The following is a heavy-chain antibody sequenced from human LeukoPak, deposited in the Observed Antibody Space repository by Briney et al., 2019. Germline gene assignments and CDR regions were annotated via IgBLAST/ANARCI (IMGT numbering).Heavy chain of an antibody. J-gene: IGHJ6*04. CDR3: ARQRLRYFDWLPRGEYYYGMDV. D-gene: IGHD3-9*01. V-gene: IGHV1-69*13. Sequence: GASVKVSCKASGGTFSSYAISWVRQAPGQGLEWMEGIIPIFGTANYAQKFQGRVTITADESTSTAYMELSSLRSEDTAVYYCARQRLRYFDWLPRGEYYYGMDVWGKGTTVTVSS. CDR2: IIPIFGTA. CDR1: GGTFSSYA.